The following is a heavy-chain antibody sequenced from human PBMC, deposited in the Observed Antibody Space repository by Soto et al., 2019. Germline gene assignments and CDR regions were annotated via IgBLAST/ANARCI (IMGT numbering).Heavy chain of an antibody. CDR1: GGSFSGYY. CDR2: IYYSGST. Sequence: PSETLSLTCAVYGGSFSGYYWSWVRQPPGKGLEWIGYIYYSGSTYYNPSLKSRVTISVDTSKNQFSLKLSSVTATDTAVYYCARDNYGDTYYFDYWGQGTLVTVSS. CDR3: ARDNYGDTYYFDY. V-gene: IGHV4-30-4*01. J-gene: IGHJ4*02. D-gene: IGHD4-17*01.